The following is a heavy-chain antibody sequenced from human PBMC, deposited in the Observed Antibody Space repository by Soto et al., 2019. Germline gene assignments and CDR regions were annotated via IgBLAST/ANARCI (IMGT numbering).Heavy chain of an antibody. CDR1: GGSISSYY. Sequence: ETLSLTCTVSGGSISSYYWSWIRQPPGKGLEWIGYIYYSGSTNYNPSLKSRVTISVDTSKNQFSLKLSSVTAADTAVYYCAGGYVRVDYYGMDVWGQGTTVTVSS. CDR3: AGGYVRVDYYGMDV. J-gene: IGHJ6*02. CDR2: IYYSGST. D-gene: IGHD3-10*02. V-gene: IGHV4-59*01.